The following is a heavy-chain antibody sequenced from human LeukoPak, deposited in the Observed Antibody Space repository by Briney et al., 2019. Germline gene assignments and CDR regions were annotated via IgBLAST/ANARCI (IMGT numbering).Heavy chain of an antibody. CDR3: ARAGYYDSSGYGPGIDY. Sequence: ASVKVSCKASGYTFTGYYMHWVRQAPGQGLEWMGIINPSGGSTSYAQKFQGRVTMTRDMSTSTVYMELSSLRSEDTAVYYCARAGYYDSSGYGPGIDYWGQGTLVTVSS. CDR1: GYTFTGYY. J-gene: IGHJ4*02. D-gene: IGHD3-22*01. CDR2: INPSGGST. V-gene: IGHV1-46*01.